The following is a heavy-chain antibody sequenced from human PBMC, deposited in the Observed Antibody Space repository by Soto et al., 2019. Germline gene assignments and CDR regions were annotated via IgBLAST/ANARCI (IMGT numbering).Heavy chain of an antibody. CDR3: ATPRGGENWFEP. CDR1: GYSSSGYW. CDR2: IDPTDSDS. V-gene: IGHV5-10-1*01. Sequence: ELQLMQSGAEVKKPGESLKISCKGSGYSSSGYWINWVRQLPGKGLEWMGKIDPTDSDSTYSPSFQGHVTFSADKSINTAYVHWSSLKASDTAIYYCATPRGGENWFEPWGQGTLVTVSS. D-gene: IGHD3-16*01. J-gene: IGHJ5*02.